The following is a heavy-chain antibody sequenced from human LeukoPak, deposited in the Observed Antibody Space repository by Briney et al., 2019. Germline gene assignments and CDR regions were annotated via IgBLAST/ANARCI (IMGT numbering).Heavy chain of an antibody. J-gene: IGHJ5*02. D-gene: IGHD3-9*01. V-gene: IGHV4-38-2*01. CDR2: INHSGGT. CDR1: GHSISRDYS. CDR3: ARVGWRYFDWLAP. Sequence: SETLSLTCAVSGHSISRDYSWGWIRQPPGKGLEWIGSINHSGGTYYNQSLKSRVTISRDTSKNQFSPKLNDVTAADTAVYYCARVGWRYFDWLAPWGQGTLVTVSS.